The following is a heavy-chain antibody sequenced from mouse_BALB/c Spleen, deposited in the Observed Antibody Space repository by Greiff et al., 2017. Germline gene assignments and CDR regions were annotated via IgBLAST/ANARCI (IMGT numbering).Heavy chain of an antibody. D-gene: IGHD2-10*02. Sequence: VQLQQSGPGLVAPSQSLSITCTVSGFSLTGYGVNWVRQPPGKGLEWLGMIWGDGSTDYNSALKSRLSISKDNSKSQVFLKMNSLQTDDTARYYCARYGNYPYWYFDVWGAGTTVTVSS. J-gene: IGHJ1*01. V-gene: IGHV2-6-7*01. CDR3: ARYGNYPYWYFDV. CDR1: GFSLTGYG. CDR2: IWGDGST.